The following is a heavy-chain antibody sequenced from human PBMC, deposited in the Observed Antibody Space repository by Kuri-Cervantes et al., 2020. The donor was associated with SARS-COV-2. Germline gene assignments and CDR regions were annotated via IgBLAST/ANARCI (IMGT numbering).Heavy chain of an antibody. CDR1: GYTFTSYD. J-gene: IGHJ5*02. V-gene: IGHV1-8*01. CDR2: MNPNSGNT. Sequence: ASVMVSCKASGYTFTSYDINWVRQATGQGLEWMGWMNPNSGNTGYAQKFQGRVTMTRNTSISTAYMELSSLRSEDTAVYYCATGRAVTIFGVAVNWFDPWGQGTLVTVSS. D-gene: IGHD3-3*01. CDR3: ATGRAVTIFGVAVNWFDP.